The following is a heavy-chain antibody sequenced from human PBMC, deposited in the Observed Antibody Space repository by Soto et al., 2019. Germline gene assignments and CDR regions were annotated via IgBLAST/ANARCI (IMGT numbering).Heavy chain of an antibody. CDR3: AREMGGTYLDH. J-gene: IGHJ4*02. CDR1: GGSITSDYYA. CDR2: IYDSGTA. D-gene: IGHD1-26*01. Sequence: SETLSLTCAVSGGSITSDYYAWSWIRQPPGKALEWIGYIYDSGTAYYNPSLQGRVSMSVDISKNQFSLKLTSVTAADTAVYFCAREMGGTYLDHWGRGALVTVSS. V-gene: IGHV4-30-2*01.